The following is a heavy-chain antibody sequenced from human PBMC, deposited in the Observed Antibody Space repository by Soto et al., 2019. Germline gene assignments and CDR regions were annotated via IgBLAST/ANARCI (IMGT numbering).Heavy chain of an antibody. D-gene: IGHD3-10*01. CDR3: ARGQSWYFYGSESYSY. Sequence: GASVKVSCKASGYTFTNYDINWVRQATGQGLEWMGWMNPNSGNTGYAQKFQGRVTMTRDTSITTAYMELSSLTSEDTAVYHCARGQSWYFYGSESYSYWGQGTRVTVSS. CDR1: GYTFTNYD. J-gene: IGHJ4*02. CDR2: MNPNSGNT. V-gene: IGHV1-8*01.